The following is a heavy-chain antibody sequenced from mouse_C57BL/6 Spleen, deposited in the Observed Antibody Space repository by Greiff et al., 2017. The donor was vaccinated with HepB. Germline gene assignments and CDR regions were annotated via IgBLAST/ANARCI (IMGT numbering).Heavy chain of an antibody. CDR3: ARGDPYAMDY. Sequence: VHLVESGAELARPGASVKLSCKASGYTFTSYGISWVKQRTGQGLEWIGEIYPRSGNTYYNEKFKGKATLTADKSSSTAYMVLRSLTSEDSAVYFCARGDPYAMDYWGQGTSVTVSS. V-gene: IGHV1-81*01. D-gene: IGHD3-3*01. CDR1: GYTFTSYG. J-gene: IGHJ4*01. CDR2: IYPRSGNT.